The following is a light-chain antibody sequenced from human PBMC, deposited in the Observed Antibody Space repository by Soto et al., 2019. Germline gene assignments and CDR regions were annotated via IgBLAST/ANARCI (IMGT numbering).Light chain of an antibody. J-gene: IGKJ4*01. CDR2: AAS. CDR1: QSISSY. V-gene: IGKV1-39*01. CDR3: QQSYSTPLT. Sequence: DIQMTQSPSSLSASVGDRVTITCRASQSISSYLNWYQQKPGKAPKLLIYAASSLQSGVPSRFSGSGSGTDFTLTISSLQPEEFATYYCQQSYSTPLTFGGGTNVEIK.